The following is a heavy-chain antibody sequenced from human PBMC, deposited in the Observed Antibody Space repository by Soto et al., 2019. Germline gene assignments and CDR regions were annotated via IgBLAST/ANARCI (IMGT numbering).Heavy chain of an antibody. V-gene: IGHV2-5*02. J-gene: IGHJ5*02. CDR2: IYWDDDK. CDR3: AYRQQYSKYDNYGWFDP. CDR1: GFSLSTPGVG. D-gene: IGHD4-17*01. Sequence: QITLKESGPTLVKPTQTLTLTCAFSGFSLSTPGVGVGWIRQPPGKALEWLAFIYWDDDKRYSPSLKTRLTIFKDTPNTQVVLIMTNRDPVDTATYFCAYRQQYSKYDNYGWFDPGGQGTLVTVSS.